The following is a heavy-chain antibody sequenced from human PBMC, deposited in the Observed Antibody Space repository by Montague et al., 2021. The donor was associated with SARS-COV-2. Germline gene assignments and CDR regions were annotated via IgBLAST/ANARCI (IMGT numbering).Heavy chain of an antibody. CDR1: GASISSSSFF. J-gene: IGHJ5*02. D-gene: IGHD3-10*01. CDR2: IYYSGTA. Sequence: SETLSLTCTVSGASISSSSFFWGWIRQPPGKGLEWIGYIYYSGTANYNPSLKSRVTISVDTSKNQFSLKVRSVTAADTAVYYCARLVGGRETRFDPWGQGTLVTVSS. CDR3: ARLVGGRETRFDP. V-gene: IGHV4-61*05.